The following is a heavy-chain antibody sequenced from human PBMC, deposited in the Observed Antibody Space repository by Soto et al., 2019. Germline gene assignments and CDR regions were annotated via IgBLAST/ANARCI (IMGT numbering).Heavy chain of an antibody. J-gene: IGHJ4*02. D-gene: IGHD3-22*01. Sequence: EVQLVETGGGLIQPGGSLRLSCAASGFTVSSNYMSWVRQAPGKGLERVSVIYSGGSTYYADSVKGRFTISRDNSKNTLYLQMNSLRAEDTAVYYCARARRPYYDSSGYLDYWGQGTLVTVSS. CDR3: ARARRPYYDSSGYLDY. V-gene: IGHV3-53*02. CDR1: GFTVSSNY. CDR2: IYSGGST.